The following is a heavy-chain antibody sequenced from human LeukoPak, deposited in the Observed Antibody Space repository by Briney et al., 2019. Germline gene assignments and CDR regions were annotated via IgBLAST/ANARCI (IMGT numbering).Heavy chain of an antibody. J-gene: IGHJ5*02. D-gene: IGHD3-16*01. CDR3: AKTARRGGQNWLDP. CDR1: GYTFTDYY. Sequence: ASVKVSCKASGYTFTDYYIHWVRQAPGQGLEWVGWINPNSGATNYAQKFHGRVTMASDTSIRTAYMDLNRVRPDDTAVYYCAKTARRGGQNWLDPWGQGTLVTVSS. V-gene: IGHV1-2*02. CDR2: INPNSGAT.